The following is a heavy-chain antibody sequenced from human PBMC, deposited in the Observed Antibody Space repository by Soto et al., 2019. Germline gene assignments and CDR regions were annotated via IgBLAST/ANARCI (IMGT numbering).Heavy chain of an antibody. Sequence: SLRLSCAASGFPFIDSWRTWVRQARWKGLQWIGRIRNNADGGTADLAAPVRGRFSISRDDSKDTLYLHMNSLEIHDTAVYFCSTALRRDSALGAYWGQGTLVTVSS. D-gene: IGHD3-16*01. CDR2: IRNNADGGTA. CDR3: STALRRDSALGAY. CDR1: GFPFIDSW. V-gene: IGHV3-15*05. J-gene: IGHJ4*02.